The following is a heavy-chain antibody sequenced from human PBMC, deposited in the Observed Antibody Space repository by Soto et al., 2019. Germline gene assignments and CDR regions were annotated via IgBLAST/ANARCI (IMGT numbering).Heavy chain of an antibody. CDR2: VYYSGST. D-gene: IGHD6-13*01. CDR3: ARAETSGIHHFDF. V-gene: IGHV4-59*02. J-gene: IGHJ4*02. CDR1: GDSVNSYY. Sequence: PSETLSLRCTVTGDSVNSYYWSWMRQPPGKGLECMGYVYYSGSTNYNPSLKSRVTISVDTSKNQISLRLKSVTAADTAVYYCARAETSGIHHFDFRGQRSLVIGSS.